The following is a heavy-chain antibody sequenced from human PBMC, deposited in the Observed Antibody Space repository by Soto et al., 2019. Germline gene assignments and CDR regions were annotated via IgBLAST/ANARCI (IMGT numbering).Heavy chain of an antibody. V-gene: IGHV4-39*01. D-gene: IGHD4-17*01. CDR3: AIGPAVTTNPDYFDY. Sequence: QLQLQESGPGLVKPSETLSLTCTVSGGSISSSSYYWGWIRQPPGKGLEWIGSIYYSGSTYYNPSLKSRVTISVDTSKNQFSLKLSSVTAADTAVYYCAIGPAVTTNPDYFDYWGQGTLVTVSS. J-gene: IGHJ4*02. CDR2: IYYSGST. CDR1: GGSISSSSYY.